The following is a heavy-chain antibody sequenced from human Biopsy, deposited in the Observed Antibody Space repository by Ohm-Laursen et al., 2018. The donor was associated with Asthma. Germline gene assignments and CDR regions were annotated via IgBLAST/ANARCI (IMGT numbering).Heavy chain of an antibody. Sequence: GPSVKASCKASGGMFGNYAISWVRQAPGLGLEWMGGISPIFGSTNYAQKFQGRVTITADESASTAYMEVTSLRSEDTAIYYCARCQGGYSSGWSLLLKKIYYSGMDVWGQGTAVTVSS. D-gene: IGHD6-19*01. CDR1: GGMFGNYA. CDR3: ARCQGGYSSGWSLLLKKIYYSGMDV. V-gene: IGHV1-69*13. CDR2: ISPIFGST. J-gene: IGHJ6*02.